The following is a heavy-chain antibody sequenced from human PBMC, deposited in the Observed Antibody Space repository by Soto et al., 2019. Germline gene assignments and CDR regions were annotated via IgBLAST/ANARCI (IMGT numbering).Heavy chain of an antibody. CDR2: LGAARDP. J-gene: IGHJ6*02. CDR1: GFSFRDYH. CDR3: ARAYLGRLPRRADYYYAMDV. V-gene: IGHV3-13*05. Sequence: GGSLRLSCAASGFSFRDYHMHWVRQRKGEGLEWVSALGAARDPYYVGSVKGRFSVSRDNAQNSLFLQMNNLRVDDTAVYFCARAYLGRLPRRADYYYAMDVWGRGTTVTVSS. D-gene: IGHD1-26*01.